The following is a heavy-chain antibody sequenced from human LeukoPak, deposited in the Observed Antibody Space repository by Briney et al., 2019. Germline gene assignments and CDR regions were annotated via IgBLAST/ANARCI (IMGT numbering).Heavy chain of an antibody. Sequence: GGSLRLSCAASGFTFSNYGMHWVRQAPGKGLEWVAVISYDGSNKYYADSVKGRFTISRDNSKNTLYLQMNSLRAEDTAVYYCARGQLWLGEPFDYWGQGTLVTVSS. CDR2: ISYDGSNK. CDR3: ARGQLWLGEPFDY. D-gene: IGHD3-10*01. V-gene: IGHV3-30*19. J-gene: IGHJ4*02. CDR1: GFTFSNYG.